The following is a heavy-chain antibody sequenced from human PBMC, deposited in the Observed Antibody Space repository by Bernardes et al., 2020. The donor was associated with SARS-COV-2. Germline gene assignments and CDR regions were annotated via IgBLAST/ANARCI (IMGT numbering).Heavy chain of an antibody. V-gene: IGHV4-39*07. J-gene: IGHJ6*03. Sequence: SETLSLTCTVSGGSISSTSHYWGWVRQSPGKGLDWIGSIFHSGSTYYNPSLKSRVTISIDTSKNLFSLTLRSVTAADTAVYFCARNTITYYYYMDVWGKGITVTVS. CDR2: IFHSGST. CDR1: GGSISSTSHY. D-gene: IGHD2-2*01. CDR3: ARNTITYYYYMDV.